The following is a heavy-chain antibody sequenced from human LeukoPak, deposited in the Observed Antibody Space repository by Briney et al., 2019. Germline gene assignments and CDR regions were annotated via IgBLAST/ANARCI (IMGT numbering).Heavy chain of an antibody. V-gene: IGHV4-4*07. D-gene: IGHD2-2*01. J-gene: IGHJ5*02. CDR3: ARDRDASCSSARCASWPDP. CDR1: GGSISGYY. Sequence: SETLSLTCTVSGGSISGYYWSWIRQPAGKGLEWIGRIYTTGSTNYNPSLKSRVTMSVDTSNNQFPLKLSSVTAADTAVYYCARDRDASCSSARCASWPDPWGQGTLVTVSS. CDR2: IYTTGST.